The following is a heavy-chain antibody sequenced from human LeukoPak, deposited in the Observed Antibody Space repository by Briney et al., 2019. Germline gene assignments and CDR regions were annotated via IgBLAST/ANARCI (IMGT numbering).Heavy chain of an antibody. CDR1: GFTFDDYA. Sequence: SGGSLRLSCAASGFTFDDYAMHWVRQAPGKGLEWVSGISWNGGIIDYADSVKGRFTISRDNAKNSLYLQMNSLRADDTALYYCAKDRTSTWYGDLGYWGQGTLVAVSS. J-gene: IGHJ4*02. V-gene: IGHV3-9*01. D-gene: IGHD6-13*01. CDR3: AKDRTSTWYGDLGY. CDR2: ISWNGGII.